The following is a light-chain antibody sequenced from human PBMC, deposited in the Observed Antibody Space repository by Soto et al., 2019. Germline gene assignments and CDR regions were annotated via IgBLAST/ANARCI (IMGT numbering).Light chain of an antibody. CDR2: GAS. Sequence: EIVLTQSPGTLCLSPAERCXXSCRASQSVSNNYLAWYQQKPGQAPRLLIYGASNRATGIPDRFSGSGSGTDFTLTISRLEPEDFAVYYCQQYGSSGTFGQGTKVDIK. CDR3: QQYGSSGT. V-gene: IGKV3-20*01. CDR1: QSVSNNY. J-gene: IGKJ1*01.